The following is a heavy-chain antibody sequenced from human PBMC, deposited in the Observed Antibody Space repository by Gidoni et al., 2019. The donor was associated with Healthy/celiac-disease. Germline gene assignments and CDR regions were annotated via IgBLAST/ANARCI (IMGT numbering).Heavy chain of an antibody. CDR1: GFTFSSSA. CDR2: ISYDGSNK. Sequence: QVQLVESGGGVVQPGRSLRLSCAASGFTFSSSAMHWVRQAPGKGLEWVAVISYDGSNKYYADSVKGRFTISRDNSKNTLYRQMNSLRAEDTAVYYCARDGGEGIAVAGGTDDAFDIWGQGTMVTVSS. D-gene: IGHD6-19*01. J-gene: IGHJ3*02. CDR3: ARDGGEGIAVAGGTDDAFDI. V-gene: IGHV3-30*04.